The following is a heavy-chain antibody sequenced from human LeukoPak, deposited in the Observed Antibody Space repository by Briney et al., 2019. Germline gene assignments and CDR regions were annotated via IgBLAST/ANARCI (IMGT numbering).Heavy chain of an antibody. D-gene: IGHD4-17*01. CDR1: GFTFSSYW. V-gene: IGHV3-7*03. J-gene: IGHJ4*02. Sequence: PGRSLRLSCAASGFTFSSYWMSWFRQAPGKGLEWVANIKQDGSQKFSVDSVKGRFTISRDNAKNSLYLQMNSLRVEDTAVYYCARDWFDGDYDRFDYWGQGTLVTVSS. CDR2: IKQDGSQK. CDR3: ARDWFDGDYDRFDY.